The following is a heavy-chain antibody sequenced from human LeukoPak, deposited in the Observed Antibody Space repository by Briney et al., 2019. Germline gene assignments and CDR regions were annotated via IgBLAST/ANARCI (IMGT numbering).Heavy chain of an antibody. J-gene: IGHJ3*02. V-gene: IGHV3-48*03. CDR2: ISSSGSTK. D-gene: IGHD3-22*01. CDR1: GFTFSSYE. Sequence: GGSLRLSCAASGFTFSSYEMNWVRQAPGEGLEWVSSISSSGSTKYYADSLKGRFTISRDNARNSLYLQMNSLRAEDTAVYYCHYDSSGLDAFDIWGQGTMVTVSS. CDR3: HYDSSGLDAFDI.